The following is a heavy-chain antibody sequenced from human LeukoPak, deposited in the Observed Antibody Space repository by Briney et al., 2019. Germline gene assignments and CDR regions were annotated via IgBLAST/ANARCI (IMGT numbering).Heavy chain of an antibody. V-gene: IGHV3-30*02. CDR1: RFTFSTYG. D-gene: IGHD6-13*01. J-gene: IGHJ4*02. CDR3: ARDTEEYSSSPMDLGY. CDR2: IRYDGSNK. Sequence: GGSLRLSCAPSRFTFSTYGMHWVRQAPGKGLEWVAFIRYDGSNKFYADSVKGRFTISRDNSENTLYLQVNSLRAEDTAVYYCARDTEEYSSSPMDLGYWGQGTLVTVSS.